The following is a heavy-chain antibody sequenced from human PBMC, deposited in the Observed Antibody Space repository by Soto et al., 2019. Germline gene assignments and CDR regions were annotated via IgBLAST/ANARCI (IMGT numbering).Heavy chain of an antibody. Sequence: EVQLVESGGGLVQPGGSLRLSCAASGFTLSSYWMSWVRQAPGKGLEWVANIKQDGSEKYYVDSVKGRFTISRDNAKNSLYLQMNSLRAEDTAVYYCARDWGYCSGGSCSYNWFDPWGQGTLVTVSS. CDR2: IKQDGSEK. V-gene: IGHV3-7*01. CDR1: GFTLSSYW. D-gene: IGHD2-15*01. J-gene: IGHJ5*02. CDR3: ARDWGYCSGGSCSYNWFDP.